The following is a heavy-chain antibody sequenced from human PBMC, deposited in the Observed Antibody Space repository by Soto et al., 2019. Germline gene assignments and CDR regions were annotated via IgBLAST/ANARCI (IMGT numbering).Heavy chain of an antibody. J-gene: IGHJ4*02. CDR1: GYSFTSYW. CDR2: IYPGDSDT. V-gene: IGHV5-51*01. D-gene: IGHD6-6*01. Sequence: GGSVKSSGNGSGYSFTSYWIGWGRQMPGKGLEWMGIIYPGDSDTRYSPSFQGQVTISADKSISTAYLQWSSLKASDTAMYYCARHRGRTLSSSSDYWGQGTLVTVS. CDR3: ARHRGRTLSSSSDY.